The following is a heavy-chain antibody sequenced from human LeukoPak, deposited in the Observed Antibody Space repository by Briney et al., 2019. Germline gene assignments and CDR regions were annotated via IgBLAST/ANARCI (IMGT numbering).Heavy chain of an antibody. Sequence: GGSLRLSCAASGFTFSSYWMSWVRQAPGKGLEWVANINQDGSEKYYVDSVKGRFTISRDNAKNSLYLQMNSLRAEDTAVYYCAREGCSGGSCYHNWFDPWGQGTLVTVCS. CDR3: AREGCSGGSCYHNWFDP. CDR1: GFTFSSYW. D-gene: IGHD2-15*01. V-gene: IGHV3-7*01. J-gene: IGHJ5*02. CDR2: INQDGSEK.